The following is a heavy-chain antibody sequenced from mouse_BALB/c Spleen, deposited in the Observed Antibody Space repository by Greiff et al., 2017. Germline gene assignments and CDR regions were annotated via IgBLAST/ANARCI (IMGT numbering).Heavy chain of an antibody. CDR1: GFTFSSYG. D-gene: IGHD3-3*01. J-gene: IGHJ2*01. V-gene: IGHV5-6-4*01. Sequence: EVKLMESGGDLVKPGGSLKLSCAASGFTFSSYGMSWVRQTPEKRLEWVATISSGGSYTYYPDSVKGRFTISRDNAKNTLYLQMSSLKSEDTAMYYCTREEGTFDYWGQGTTLTVSS. CDR3: TREEGTFDY. CDR2: ISSGGSYT.